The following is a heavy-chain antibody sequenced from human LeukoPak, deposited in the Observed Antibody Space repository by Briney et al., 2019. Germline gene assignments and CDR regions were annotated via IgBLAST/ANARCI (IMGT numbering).Heavy chain of an antibody. CDR3: ARSEYSGSYYEFDY. CDR1: GYSISSGYY. Sequence: SETLSLTCAVSGYSISSGYYWGWIRQPPGKGLEWIGYIYYSGSTNYNPSLKSRVTISVDTSKNQFSLKLSSVTAADTAVHYCARSEYSGSYYEFDYWGQGTLVTVSS. V-gene: IGHV4-38-2*01. CDR2: IYYSGST. D-gene: IGHD1-26*01. J-gene: IGHJ4*02.